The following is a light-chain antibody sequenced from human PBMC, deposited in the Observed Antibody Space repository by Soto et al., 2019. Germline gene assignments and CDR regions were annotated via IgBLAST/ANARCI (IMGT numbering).Light chain of an antibody. V-gene: IGKV3-15*01. CDR2: GAS. Sequence: EIVMKQSPATLSLSPGERATLSCRASQSVSSNLAWYQQKPGQAPRLLIYGASTRATGIPARFSGSGSGTEFTLTRSSLQSEDFAVFYCQQYDNWPITFGQGTRLEIK. CDR1: QSVSSN. CDR3: QQYDNWPIT. J-gene: IGKJ5*01.